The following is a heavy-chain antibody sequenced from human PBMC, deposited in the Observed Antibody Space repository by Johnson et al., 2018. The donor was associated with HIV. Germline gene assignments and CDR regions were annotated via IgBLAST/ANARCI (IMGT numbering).Heavy chain of an antibody. Sequence: VQLVESGGGLVKPGGSLRLSCAASGFTFSDYYMSWIRQAPGKGLEWVSGISWNSGSIGYADSVKGRFTISRDNAKNSLYLQMNSLRAEDTALYYCAKDTDEGVVITIGDAFDIWGQGTMVTVSS. J-gene: IGHJ3*02. CDR3: AKDTDEGVVITIGDAFDI. V-gene: IGHV3-9*01. CDR2: ISWNSGSI. D-gene: IGHD3-22*01. CDR1: GFTFSDYY.